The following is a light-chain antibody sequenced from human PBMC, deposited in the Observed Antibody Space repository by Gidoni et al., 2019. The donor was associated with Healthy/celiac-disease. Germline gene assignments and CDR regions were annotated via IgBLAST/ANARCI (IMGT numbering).Light chain of an antibody. V-gene: IGLV2-14*01. Sequence: QSARTQPATVSGSPVQSITISCTGTSSDVGDYNYVSWYQQHPGKAPKLMIYDVSNRPSGVSNRFSGSKSGNTASLTISGLQAEDEADYYCSSYTSSSTLCVFGTGTKVTV. CDR2: DVS. CDR3: SSYTSSSTLCV. CDR1: SSDVGDYNY. J-gene: IGLJ1*01.